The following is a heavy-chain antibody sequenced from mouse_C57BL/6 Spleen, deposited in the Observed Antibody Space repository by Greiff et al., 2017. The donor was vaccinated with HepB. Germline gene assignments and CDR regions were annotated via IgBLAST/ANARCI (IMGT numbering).Heavy chain of an antibody. CDR3: VSTAQARYAMDY. V-gene: IGHV10-1*01. CDR2: IRSKSNNYAT. J-gene: IGHJ4*01. Sequence: EVQLVESGGGLVQPKGSLKLSCAASGFSFNTYAMNWVRQAPGKGLEWVARIRSKSNNYATYYADSVKDRFTISRDDSESMLYLQMNNLKTEDTAMYYCVSTAQARYAMDYWGQGTSVTVSS. CDR1: GFSFNTYA. D-gene: IGHD3-2*02.